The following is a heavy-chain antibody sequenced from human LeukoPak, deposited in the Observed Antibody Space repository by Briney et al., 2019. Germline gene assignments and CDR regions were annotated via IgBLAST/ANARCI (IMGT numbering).Heavy chain of an antibody. V-gene: IGHV3-23*01. J-gene: IGHJ4*02. Sequence: GGSLRLSCAASGFTFSSYAMTWVRQAPGKGLEWVSAISSGGSSTYYADSVRGRFTISRDNFKNTLYLQMNSLRAEDTAVYYCEKFMYNGNYLFDYWGQGTLVTVSS. CDR3: EKFMYNGNYLFDY. D-gene: IGHD1-26*01. CDR2: ISSGGSST. CDR1: GFTFSSYA.